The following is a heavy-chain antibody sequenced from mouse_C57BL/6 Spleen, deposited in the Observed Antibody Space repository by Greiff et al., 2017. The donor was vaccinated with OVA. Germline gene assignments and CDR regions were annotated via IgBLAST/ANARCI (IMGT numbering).Heavy chain of an antibody. D-gene: IGHD2-4*01. CDR3: ARNDYDDGAWFAY. J-gene: IGHJ3*01. V-gene: IGHV1-53*01. CDR1: GYTFTSYW. Sequence: QVQLQQPGTELVKPGASVKLSCKASGYTFTSYWMHWVKQRPGQGLEWIGNINPSNGGTNYNEKFKSKATLTVDKSSSTAYMQLSSLTSEDSAVCYCARNDYDDGAWFAYWGQGTLVTVSA. CDR2: INPSNGGT.